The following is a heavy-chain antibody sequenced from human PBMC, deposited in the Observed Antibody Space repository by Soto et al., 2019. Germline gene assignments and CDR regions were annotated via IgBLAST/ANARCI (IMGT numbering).Heavy chain of an antibody. V-gene: IGHV1-69*01. Sequence: QVQLVQSGAEVKKPGSSVKVSCKASGGTFSSYAISWVRQAPGKGLEWMGGIIPIFGTANYAQKFQGRVTITADESTSTAYRELSSLRSEDTAVYYCARDRPALLLTYYGMDVWGQGTTVTVSS. J-gene: IGHJ6*02. CDR3: ARDRPALLLTYYGMDV. D-gene: IGHD2-15*01. CDR2: IIPIFGTA. CDR1: GGTFSSYA.